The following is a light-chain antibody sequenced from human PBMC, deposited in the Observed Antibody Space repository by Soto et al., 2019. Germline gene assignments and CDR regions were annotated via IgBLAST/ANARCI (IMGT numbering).Light chain of an antibody. CDR1: QSISNF. CDR2: GAS. CDR3: QQTYSTPGYT. J-gene: IGKJ2*01. V-gene: IGKV1-39*01. Sequence: DIQMTQSPSSLSASVGDRVTITCRASQSISNFLNWYQQKPGKAPKLLIYGASTLQSGVPSRFSGGGSGTDFTLTISSLQPEDFATYYCQQTYSTPGYTFAQGTQLEIK.